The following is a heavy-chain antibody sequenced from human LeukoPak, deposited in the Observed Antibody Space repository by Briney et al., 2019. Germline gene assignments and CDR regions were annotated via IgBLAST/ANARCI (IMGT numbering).Heavy chain of an antibody. V-gene: IGHV1-18*04. D-gene: IGHD6-13*01. CDR2: ISVKTGDK. J-gene: IGHJ4*02. CDR1: GYTFSKYD. CDR3: ARAQQQLQHDY. Sequence: GASVKVSCKTSGYTFSKYDIIWVRQTPGQGLEWMGWISVKTGDKSYARNFRGRVAVTADTSTSTVYMELRSLKSDDTAVYYCARAQQQLQHDYWGQGTQVTVSS.